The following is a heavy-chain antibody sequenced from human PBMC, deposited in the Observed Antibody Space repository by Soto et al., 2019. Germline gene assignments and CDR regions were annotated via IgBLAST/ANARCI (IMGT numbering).Heavy chain of an antibody. CDR1: GGSISSSNW. CDR2: IYHSGST. CDR3: ARGDSGYDPLDY. D-gene: IGHD5-12*01. J-gene: IGHJ4*02. V-gene: IGHV4-4*02. Sequence: QVQLQESGPGLVKPSGTLSLTCAVSGGSISSSNWWSWVRQPPGKGLEWIGEIYHSGSTNYNPSLKSRVAIPVDKSKNQFSLNLRSVTAADTAVYYCARGDSGYDPLDYWGQGTLVTVSS.